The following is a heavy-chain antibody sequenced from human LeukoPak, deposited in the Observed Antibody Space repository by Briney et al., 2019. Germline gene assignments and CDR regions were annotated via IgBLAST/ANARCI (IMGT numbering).Heavy chain of an antibody. V-gene: IGHV3-48*03. D-gene: IGHD6-13*01. CDR1: EFTFSSCE. CDR3: ARDGSSWSREIDY. CDR2: IDSSGSIK. Sequence: GVCLRLSCAASEFTFSSCEMNWVRQAPGKGLEWISYIDSSGSIKYYADSVKGRFTISRDNAKNSLYLQMNSLRVEDTAVYYCARDGSSWSREIDYWGQGTLVTVSS. J-gene: IGHJ4*02.